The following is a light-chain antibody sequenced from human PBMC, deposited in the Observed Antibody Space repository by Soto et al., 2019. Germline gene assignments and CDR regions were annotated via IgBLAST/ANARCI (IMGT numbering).Light chain of an antibody. J-gene: IGKJ1*01. CDR3: QQYGSSPQT. CDR2: GAS. V-gene: IGKV3-20*01. Sequence: IVLTQSPGTLSLSPGDRATLSCRASQSVSSTYLAWNQQTPGQAPRLLIFGASSRATGIPERFSGSGSGTDFTLTISRLEPEDFAVYYCQQYGSSPQTFGQGTKVDIK. CDR1: QSVSSTY.